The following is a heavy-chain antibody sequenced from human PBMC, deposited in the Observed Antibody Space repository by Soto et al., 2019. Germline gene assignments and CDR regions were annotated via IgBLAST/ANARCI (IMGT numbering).Heavy chain of an antibody. CDR1: GFTVSSNY. D-gene: IGHD3-10*01. V-gene: IGHV3-66*01. CDR3: ARDMVRGMDV. CDR2: ICSGGST. J-gene: IGHJ6*02. Sequence: EVQLVESGGGLVQPGGSLRLSCAASGFTVSSNYMSWVRQAPGKGLEWVSVICSGGSTYYADSVKGRFTISRENSKNTLYLQMNSLLAEDTAVYYCARDMVRGMDVWGQGTTVTVSS.